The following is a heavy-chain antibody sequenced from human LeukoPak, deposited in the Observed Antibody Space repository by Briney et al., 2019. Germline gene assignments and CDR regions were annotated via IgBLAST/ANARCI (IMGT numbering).Heavy chain of an antibody. Sequence: GGSLRLSCTTSGFNFCDHAMTWLRQAPGKGLEWVGFIRSKAYRGTTEYAASVKGRFTISRDDSKSVVYLQMNSLKSEDTAVYYCSRGPIQLWVHNGVDVWGQGTTVTVSS. CDR1: GFNFCDHA. V-gene: IGHV3-49*03. CDR3: SRGPIQLWVHNGVDV. D-gene: IGHD5-18*01. CDR2: IRSKAYRGTT. J-gene: IGHJ6*02.